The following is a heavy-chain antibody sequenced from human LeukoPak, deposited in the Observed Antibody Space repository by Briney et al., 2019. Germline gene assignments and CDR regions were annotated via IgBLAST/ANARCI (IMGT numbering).Heavy chain of an antibody. CDR1: GFTFSSYA. CDR2: ISGSGGST. Sequence: PGGSLILSCAASGFTFSSYAMSWVRQAPGKGLEWVSAISGSGGSTYYADSVKGRFTISRDNSKNTLYLQMNSLRAEDTAVYYCAKDDDYYDSSGYSVVFDYWGQGTLVTVSS. V-gene: IGHV3-23*01. D-gene: IGHD3-22*01. J-gene: IGHJ4*02. CDR3: AKDDDYYDSSGYSVVFDY.